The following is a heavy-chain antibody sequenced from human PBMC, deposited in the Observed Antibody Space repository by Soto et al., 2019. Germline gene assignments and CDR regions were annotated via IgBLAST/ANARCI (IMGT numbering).Heavy chain of an antibody. D-gene: IGHD3-10*01. V-gene: IGHV4-39*01. Sequence: SETLSLTCVVSGDSISSSSYYWGWIRQPPGKGLEWIGSIYYSGSTYYNPSLKSRVTISVDTSKNQFSLKLSSVTAADTAVYYCAKGGSGSYSNAFDIWGQGTMVTVSS. CDR2: IYYSGST. J-gene: IGHJ3*02. CDR1: GDSISSSSYY. CDR3: AKGGSGSYSNAFDI.